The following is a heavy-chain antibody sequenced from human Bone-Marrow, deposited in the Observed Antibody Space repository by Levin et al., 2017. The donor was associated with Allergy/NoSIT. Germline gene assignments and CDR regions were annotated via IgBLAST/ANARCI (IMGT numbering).Heavy chain of an antibody. J-gene: IGHJ4*02. D-gene: IGHD3-22*01. CDR1: GYTLTEFS. Sequence: GESLKISCKVSGYTLTEFSMHWVRQAPAQGLERLPPPDPAHCEPTHPHKSQRRATMTAHTSTDTASMELSSLRSEDTAMYYCATEPAPGLEKYYDTSGLGDWGQGTLVTVSS. V-gene: IGHV1-24*01. CDR3: ATEPAPGLEKYYDTSGLGD. CDR2: PDPAHCEP.